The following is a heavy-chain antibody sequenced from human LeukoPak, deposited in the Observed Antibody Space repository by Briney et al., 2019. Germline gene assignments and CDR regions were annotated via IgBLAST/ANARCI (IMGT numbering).Heavy chain of an antibody. V-gene: IGHV3-23*01. CDR1: GFTFNSYA. CDR3: AIAPAAVVVIPYFDY. CDR2: ISAGGVTT. Sequence: TGGSPRLSCAASGFTFNSYAMSWVRQFPGKGLEWVSSISAGGVTTYYADSVKGRFTISRDNSKNTLYLQMNSLRAEDTAVYYCAIAPAAVVVIPYFDYWGQGTLVTVSS. D-gene: IGHD3-22*01. J-gene: IGHJ4*02.